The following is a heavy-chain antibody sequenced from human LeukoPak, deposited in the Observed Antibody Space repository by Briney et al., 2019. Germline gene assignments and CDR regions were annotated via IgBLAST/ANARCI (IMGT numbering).Heavy chain of an antibody. V-gene: IGHV4-61*02. D-gene: IGHD2-15*01. J-gene: IGHJ4*02. CDR1: GGSISSGNYY. CDR2: IYTSRNT. CDR3: ARQLQVCSGGSCYSGKGIDY. Sequence: PSQTLSLTCTVSGGSISSGNYYWSWLRQPPGKVLEWIGRIYTSRNTNYYPSLNSRTTVSVDTSKNQFSLKLSSVAAADTAVYCCARQLQVCSGGSCYSGKGIDYWGKGTLVTVSS.